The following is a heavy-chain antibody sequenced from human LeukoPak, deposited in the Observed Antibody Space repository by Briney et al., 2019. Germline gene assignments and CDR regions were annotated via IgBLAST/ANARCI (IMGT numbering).Heavy chain of an antibody. CDR1: GFTFSDYA. CDR3: AKGSNYDILTGYPSFDY. D-gene: IGHD3-9*01. V-gene: IGHV3-23*01. Sequence: PGRSLRLSCAASGFTFSDYAMHWVRQAPGKGLEWVSAISGSGGSTYYADSVKGRFTISRDNSKNTLYLQMNSLRAEDTAVYYCAKGSNYDILTGYPSFDYWGQGTLVTVSS. CDR2: ISGSGGST. J-gene: IGHJ4*02.